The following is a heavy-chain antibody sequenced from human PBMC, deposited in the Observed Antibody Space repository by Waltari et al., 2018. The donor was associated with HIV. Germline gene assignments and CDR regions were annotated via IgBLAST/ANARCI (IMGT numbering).Heavy chain of an antibody. Sequence: EVQLVDSGGGLVQPGGSLRASCAVSGFVFDKNAMHWVRQVPGKGLEWVSGFSLDSDSIDHAEAGQRRFTVFRDNAKNSLFLQTNSLRVEATALYYWGKALTPGGLDAWVQGTTVSVSS. CDR3: GKALTPGGLDA. CDR1: GFVFDKNA. J-gene: IGHJ6*02. V-gene: IGHV3-9*01. CDR2: FSLDSDSI.